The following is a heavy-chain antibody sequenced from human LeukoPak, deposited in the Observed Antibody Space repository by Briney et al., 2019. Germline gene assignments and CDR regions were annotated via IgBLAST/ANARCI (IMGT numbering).Heavy chain of an antibody. CDR1: GGSFSGYY. J-gene: IGHJ4*02. CDR2: INHSGST. D-gene: IGHD6-25*01. CDR3: ARRRRGQQRDFDY. V-gene: IGHV4-34*01. Sequence: SETLSLTCAVYGGSFSGYYWSWIRQPPGKGLEWIGEINHSGSTNYNPSLKSRVTISVDTSKNQFSLKLSSVTAADTAVYYCARRRRGQQRDFDYWGQGTLVTVSS.